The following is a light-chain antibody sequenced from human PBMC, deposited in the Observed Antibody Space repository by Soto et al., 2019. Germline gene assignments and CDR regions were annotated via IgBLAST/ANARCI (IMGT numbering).Light chain of an antibody. CDR1: QSVSSNF. CDR2: GAS. Sequence: DIVLTQSPGTLSLSPGERATLSCRASQSVSSNFLAWYQQKPGQAPRLLISGASSRATGIPDRFSGSGSGTDFTLTIIRLEPEDFAVYYCQQYGNSPRTFGQGTKVEIK. V-gene: IGKV3-20*01. CDR3: QQYGNSPRT. J-gene: IGKJ1*01.